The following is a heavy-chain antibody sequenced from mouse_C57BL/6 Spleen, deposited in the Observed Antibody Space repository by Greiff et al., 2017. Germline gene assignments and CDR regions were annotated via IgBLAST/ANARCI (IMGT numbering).Heavy chain of an antibody. CDR1: GYTFTSYW. J-gene: IGHJ2*01. D-gene: IGHD2-5*01. Sequence: VQLQQPGAELVKPGASVKLSCKASGYTFTSYWMHWVKQRPGQGLEWIGMIHPNSGSTNYNEKFKSKGTLTVDKSSSTAYMQLSSLTSEDAAVYYCARARYSNYVFDYWGQGTTLTVSS. CDR2: IHPNSGST. CDR3: ARARYSNYVFDY. V-gene: IGHV1-64*01.